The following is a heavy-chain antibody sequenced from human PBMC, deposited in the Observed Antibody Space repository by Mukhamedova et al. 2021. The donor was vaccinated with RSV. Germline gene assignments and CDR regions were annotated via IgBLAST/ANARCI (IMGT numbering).Heavy chain of an antibody. Sequence: GKGLEWVSYISSSSTLYYADSVKGRFTISRDNAKNSLYLQMNSLRDEDTAVYYCARDTDFWSGYSTFDPWGQGTLVTVSS. V-gene: IGHV3-48*02. CDR3: ARDTDFWSGYSTFDP. D-gene: IGHD3-3*01. CDR2: ISSSSTL. J-gene: IGHJ5*02.